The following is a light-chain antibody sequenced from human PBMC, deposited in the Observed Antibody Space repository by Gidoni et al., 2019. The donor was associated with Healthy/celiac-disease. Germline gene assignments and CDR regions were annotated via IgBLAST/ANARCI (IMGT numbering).Light chain of an antibody. J-gene: IGKJ4*01. CDR3: QQYGSSPLLT. Sequence: EIVLTQSPGTLSLSPGERATLSCRASQSVSSSYLAWYQQKVGQAPRLLIYGASSRATGIPDRFSSSGSGTDFTLTISRLEPKDFAVYYCQQYGSSPLLTFGGGTKVEIK. CDR2: GAS. V-gene: IGKV3-20*01. CDR1: QSVSSSY.